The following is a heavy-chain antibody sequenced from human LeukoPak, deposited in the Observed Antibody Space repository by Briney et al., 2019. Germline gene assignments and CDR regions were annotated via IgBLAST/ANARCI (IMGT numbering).Heavy chain of an antibody. Sequence: PGGSLRLSCAASGYTFTSYAMHWVRQAPGQRLEWMGWINAGNGNTKYSQKFQGRVTITRDTSASTAYMELSSLRSEDTAVYYCARTGDETLFDYWGQGTLVTVSS. CDR2: INAGNGNT. J-gene: IGHJ4*02. D-gene: IGHD1-26*01. CDR3: ARTGDETLFDY. CDR1: GYTFTSYA. V-gene: IGHV1-3*01.